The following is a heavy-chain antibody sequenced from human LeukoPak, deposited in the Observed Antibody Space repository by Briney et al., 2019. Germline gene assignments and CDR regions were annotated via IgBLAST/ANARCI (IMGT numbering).Heavy chain of an antibody. D-gene: IGHD6-6*01. CDR2: TSSSGSTI. J-gene: IGHJ5*02. CDR1: GFTFSDYY. V-gene: IGHV3-11*01. CDR3: AREGALYSSSADNWFDP. Sequence: PGGSLRLSCAASGFTFSDYYMSWIRQAPGKGLEWVSYTSSSGSTIYYADSVKGRFTISRDNAKNSLYLQMNSLRAEDTAVYYCAREGALYSSSADNWFDPWGQGTLVTVSS.